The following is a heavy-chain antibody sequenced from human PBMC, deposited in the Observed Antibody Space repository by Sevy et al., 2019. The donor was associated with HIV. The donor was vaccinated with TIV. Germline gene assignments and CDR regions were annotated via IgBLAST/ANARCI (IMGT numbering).Heavy chain of an antibody. CDR2: INHSGGT. D-gene: IGHD2-15*01. CDR3: ARHCTGSSCSHAFDI. J-gene: IGHJ3*02. CDR1: GGSFSGYY. V-gene: IGHV4-34*01. Sequence: SETLSLTCAVYGGSFSGYYWSWIRQPPGKGLEWIGEINHSGGTNYNPSLKSRVTISVDTSKNQFSLKLNSVTAADTAVYYCARHCTGSSCSHAFDIWGQGTMVPVSS.